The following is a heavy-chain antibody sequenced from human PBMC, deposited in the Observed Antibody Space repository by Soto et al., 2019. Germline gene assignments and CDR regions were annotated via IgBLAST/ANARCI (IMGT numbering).Heavy chain of an antibody. CDR2: IYHTGST. D-gene: IGHD6-19*01. CDR1: GAPINTNW. J-gene: IGHJ4*02. Sequence: QVQLQESGPGLVKPSGTLSLTCAVSGAPINTNWWSWVRPPPGKGLEWIGEIYHTGSTNDNPSLEGRVTISIDKSKNQLSLKLSSVTAADTAVYYCASHIAVAGTRGFDYWGQGTLVTVSS. V-gene: IGHV4-4*02. CDR3: ASHIAVAGTRGFDY.